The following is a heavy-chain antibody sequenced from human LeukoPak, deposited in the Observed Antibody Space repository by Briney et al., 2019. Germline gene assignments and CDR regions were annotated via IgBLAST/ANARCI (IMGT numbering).Heavy chain of an antibody. D-gene: IGHD2-15*01. Sequence: GGSLRLSCAASGFTFSGSAMHWVRQASGKGLEWVGRIRSKANSYATAYAASVKGRFTISRDDSKNTAYLQMNSLKTEDTAVYYCTTVVAAGDAFDIWGQGTMVTVSS. V-gene: IGHV3-73*01. CDR3: TTVVAAGDAFDI. CDR1: GFTFSGSA. J-gene: IGHJ3*02. CDR2: IRSKANSYAT.